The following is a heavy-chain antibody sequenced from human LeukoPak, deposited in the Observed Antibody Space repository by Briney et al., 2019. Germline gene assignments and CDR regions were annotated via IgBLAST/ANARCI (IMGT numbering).Heavy chain of an antibody. CDR1: GFTLSSYA. CDR3: AKGYDFWSVLPSV. D-gene: IGHD3-3*01. Sequence: GGSLRLSCAASGFTLSSYAMSWVRQAPGKGLEWVSAISGSGGSTYYADSVKGRFTFSRDNSKNTLYLQMNSLRAEDTAVYYCAKGYDFWSVLPSVWGQGTTVTVSS. CDR2: ISGSGGST. V-gene: IGHV3-23*01. J-gene: IGHJ6*02.